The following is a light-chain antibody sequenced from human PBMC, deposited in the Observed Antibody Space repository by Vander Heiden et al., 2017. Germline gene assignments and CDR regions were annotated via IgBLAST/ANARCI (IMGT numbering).Light chain of an antibody. CDR3: QQRSSYPLT. V-gene: IGKV1-9*01. CDR1: QVVSSY. Sequence: TYAPATLSASVGDRVTLTCRASQVVSSYLAWYQQKPGKAPKLLIYAAFNWQSGVPARFSGSGSGTEFTLTISSLQPEDFAAYYCQQRSSYPLTFGEGTRLEIK. CDR2: AAF. J-gene: IGKJ5*01.